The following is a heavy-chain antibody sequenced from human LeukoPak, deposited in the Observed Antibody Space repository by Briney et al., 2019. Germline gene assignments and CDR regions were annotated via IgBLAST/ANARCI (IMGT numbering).Heavy chain of an antibody. D-gene: IGHD5-24*01. V-gene: IGHV3-23*01. Sequence: GGSLRLSCAASGFTFTNHAMAWVRLAPGKGLEWVSTLSDSGASTYYADPVKGRFTISRDNSRNTMYLQMDSLRADDTGVYFCARTPNRDGYSHIDFWGQGALVTVSS. CDR1: GFTFTNHA. CDR3: ARTPNRDGYSHIDF. J-gene: IGHJ4*02. CDR2: LSDSGAST.